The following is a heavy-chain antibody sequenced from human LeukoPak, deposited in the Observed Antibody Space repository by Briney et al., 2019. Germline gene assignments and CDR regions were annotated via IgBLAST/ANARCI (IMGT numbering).Heavy chain of an antibody. CDR3: ASVLPTRDAFDI. J-gene: IGHJ3*02. CDR2: IYYSGST. V-gene: IGHV4-39*07. D-gene: IGHD2/OR15-2a*01. CDR1: GGSISSSSYY. Sequence: PSETLSLTCTVSGGSISSSSYYWGWIRQPPGKGLEWIGSIYYSGSTYYNPSLKSRVTISVDTSKNQFSLKLSSVTAADTAVYYCASVLPTRDAFDIWGQGTMVIVSS.